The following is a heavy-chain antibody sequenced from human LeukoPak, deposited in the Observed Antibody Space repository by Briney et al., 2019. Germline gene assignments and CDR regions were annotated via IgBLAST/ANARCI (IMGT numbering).Heavy chain of an antibody. J-gene: IGHJ4*02. CDR3: AKGYHFDTSGFHPPITHFDY. D-gene: IGHD3-22*01. CDR2: ISGGGGST. V-gene: IGHV3-23*01. CDR1: GFTFSSYA. Sequence: AGGSLRLSCAASGFTFSSYAMGWVRQAPGKGLEWVSGISGGGGSTYYADSVKGRFTISRDNSKDTLYLLMNSLRAEDTAVYYCAKGYHFDTSGFHPPITHFDYWGQGTLVTVSS.